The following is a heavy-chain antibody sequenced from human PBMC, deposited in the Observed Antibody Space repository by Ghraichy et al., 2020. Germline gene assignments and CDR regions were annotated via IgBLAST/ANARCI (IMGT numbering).Heavy chain of an antibody. CDR2: IYSGGST. D-gene: IGHD3-22*01. CDR1: GFTVRSNY. CDR3: AREVVYEMYSYDSSAYLY. V-gene: IGHV3-66*01. Sequence: GGSLRLSCAVSGFTVRSNYMTWVRQAPGKGLEWVSVIYSGGSTYYADSVKGRFTIYRDNSKNTLYLEMRSLRAEDTAIYYCAREVVYEMYSYDSSAYLYWGQGTLVTVSS. J-gene: IGHJ4*02.